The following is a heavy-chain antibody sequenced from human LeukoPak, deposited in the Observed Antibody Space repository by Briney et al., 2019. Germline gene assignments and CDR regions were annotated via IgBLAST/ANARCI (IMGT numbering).Heavy chain of an antibody. V-gene: IGHV3-74*01. Sequence: GGSLRLSCAASGFPFSNAWMHWVRQAPGKGLVWVSRIHSDGSSTGYADSAKGRFTISRDNAKNTLYLQMNSLRAEDTAVYYCARGYGSGSQNSFDPWGQGTLVTVSS. CDR2: IHSDGSST. CDR1: GFPFSNAW. D-gene: IGHD3-10*01. CDR3: ARGYGSGSQNSFDP. J-gene: IGHJ5*02.